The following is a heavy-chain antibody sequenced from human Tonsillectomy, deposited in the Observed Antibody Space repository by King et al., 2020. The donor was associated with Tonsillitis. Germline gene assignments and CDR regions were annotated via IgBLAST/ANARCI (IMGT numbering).Heavy chain of an antibody. CDR3: VKERSPRGAFDI. D-gene: IGHD1-26*01. Sequence: DVQLVESGGGLVQPGGSLRLSCSASGFTFSTYAMHWVRQAPGKVLELVSAIGSNGGSTYYADSGKGRFTISRDNSKNTLYLQMSSLRAEDTAVYFCVKERSPRGAFDIWGQGTMVTVSS. CDR2: IGSNGGST. CDR1: GFTFSTYA. J-gene: IGHJ3*02. V-gene: IGHV3-64D*06.